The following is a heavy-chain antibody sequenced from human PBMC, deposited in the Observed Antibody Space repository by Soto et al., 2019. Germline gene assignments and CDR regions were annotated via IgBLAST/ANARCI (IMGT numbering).Heavy chain of an antibody. CDR3: ARGRVTDSRRRFDP. D-gene: IGHD3-22*01. CDR2: INPNSGGT. Sequence: QVQLVQSGAEVKKPGASVKVSCKASGYTFTSYGISWVRQAPGQGLEWMGWINPNSGGTNYAQKFQGRVTMTRDTSISTAYMELSRLRSDDTAVYYCARGRVTDSRRRFDPWGQGTLVTVSS. CDR1: GYTFTSYG. V-gene: IGHV1-2*02. J-gene: IGHJ5*02.